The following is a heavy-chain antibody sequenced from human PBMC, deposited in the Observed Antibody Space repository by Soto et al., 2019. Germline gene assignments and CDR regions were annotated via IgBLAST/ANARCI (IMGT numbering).Heavy chain of an antibody. V-gene: IGHV1-8*01. J-gene: IGHJ4*02. CDR1: GYTFTNYD. D-gene: IGHD2-15*01. CDR3: ATYCSGGSCYVY. Sequence: ASVKVSCKASGYTFTNYDINWVRQATGQGPEWMGWMNPNSGNTGYAQKFQGRITMTSDTSIRTAYMELNSLTSDDTAVYYCATYCSGGSCYVYWGQGTPVTVSS. CDR2: MNPNSGNT.